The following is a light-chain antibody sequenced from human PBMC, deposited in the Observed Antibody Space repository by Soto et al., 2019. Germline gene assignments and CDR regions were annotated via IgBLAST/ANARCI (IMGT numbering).Light chain of an antibody. CDR2: KAS. V-gene: IGKV1-5*03. CDR1: QSISSW. CDR3: QQYYSSPWT. Sequence: DIQMTQSPSTLSASVGDRVTISCRASQSISSWLAWYQQSPGRAPKLLIYKASSLESGDPSRFSGSGSGTEFTLTISSLQPDDFATYYCQQYYSSPWTFGQGTKVEIK. J-gene: IGKJ1*01.